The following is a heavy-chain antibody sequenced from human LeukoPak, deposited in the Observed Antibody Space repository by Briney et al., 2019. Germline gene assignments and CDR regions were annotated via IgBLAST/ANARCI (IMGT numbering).Heavy chain of an antibody. CDR3: ALLLLWIQLPYYFDY. J-gene: IGHJ4*02. CDR1: GFTFSSYA. CDR2: TSGSGGST. D-gene: IGHD5-18*01. Sequence: GGSLRLSCAASGFTFSSYAMSWVRRAPRKGLEWVSATSGSGGSTYYADSVKGRFTISRDNSKNTLYLQMNSLRAKDTAVYYCALLLLWIQLPYYFDYWGQGTLVTVSS. V-gene: IGHV3-23*01.